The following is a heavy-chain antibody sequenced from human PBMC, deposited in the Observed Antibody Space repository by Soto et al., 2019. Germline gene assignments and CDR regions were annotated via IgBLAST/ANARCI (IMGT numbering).Heavy chain of an antibody. CDR1: GYTFTSYD. V-gene: IGHV1-8*01. J-gene: IGHJ6*03. D-gene: IGHD4-17*01. CDR3: ARGRGGYGDYDYYYYYMDV. CDR2: MNPNSGNT. Sequence: QVPLVQSGAEVKKPGASVKVSCKASGYTFTSYDINWVRQATGQGLEWMGWMNPNSGNTGYAQKFQGRVTMTRNTSISTAYMELSSLRSEDTAVYYCARGRGGYGDYDYYYYYMDVWGKGTTVTVSS.